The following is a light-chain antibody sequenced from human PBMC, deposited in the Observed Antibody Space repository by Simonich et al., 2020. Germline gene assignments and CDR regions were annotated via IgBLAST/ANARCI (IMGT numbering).Light chain of an antibody. Sequence: DIQMTPSPSSLSASVGDRVTITCRASQGISNSLAWYQQKPGKAPKLLLYAASRLESWVPSRFSGSGSGTDYTLTISSLQPEDFATYYRQQYYSTPPLTFGGGTKVEIK. J-gene: IGKJ4*01. CDR1: QGISNS. CDR3: QQYYSTPPLT. V-gene: IGKV1-NL1*01. CDR2: AAS.